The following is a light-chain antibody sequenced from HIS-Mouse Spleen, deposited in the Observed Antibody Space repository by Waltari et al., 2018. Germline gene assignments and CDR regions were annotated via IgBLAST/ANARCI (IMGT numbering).Light chain of an antibody. Sequence: DVVMTQSPLSLPVTLGQPASISCRSSTSLVHSDGNPYFNCVQQRPGQSPRRLIYKVSNRDSGVPDRFSGSGSGTDFTLKISRVEAEDVGVYYCMQGTHWWTFGQGTKVEIK. CDR1: TSLVHSDGNPY. J-gene: IGKJ1*01. V-gene: IGKV2-30*02. CDR2: KVS. CDR3: MQGTHWWT.